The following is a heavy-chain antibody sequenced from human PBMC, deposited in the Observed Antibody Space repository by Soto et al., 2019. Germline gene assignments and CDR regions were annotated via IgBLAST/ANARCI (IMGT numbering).Heavy chain of an antibody. D-gene: IGHD6-19*01. Sequence: ASVKVCCKASGYTFTGYYMHWVRQAPGQGLEWMGWINPNSGGTNYAQKFQGWVTMTRDTSISTAYMELSRLRSDDTAVYYCARTAVAGDFDYWGQGTLVTVSS. V-gene: IGHV1-2*04. CDR2: INPNSGGT. CDR3: ARTAVAGDFDY. CDR1: GYTFTGYY. J-gene: IGHJ4*02.